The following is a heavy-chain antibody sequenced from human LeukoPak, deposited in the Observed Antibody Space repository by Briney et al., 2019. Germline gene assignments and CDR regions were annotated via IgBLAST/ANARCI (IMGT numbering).Heavy chain of an antibody. CDR2: IYYSGST. CDR3: ARQTMNIAARPGWFDP. J-gene: IGHJ5*02. Sequence: PSETLSLTCTVSGGSISSYYWSWIRQLPGKGLEWIGYIYYSGSTNYNPSLKSRVTISVDTSKNQFSLKLSSVAAADTAVYYCARQTMNIAARPGWFDPWGQGTLVTVSS. D-gene: IGHD6-6*01. CDR1: GGSISSYY. V-gene: IGHV4-59*08.